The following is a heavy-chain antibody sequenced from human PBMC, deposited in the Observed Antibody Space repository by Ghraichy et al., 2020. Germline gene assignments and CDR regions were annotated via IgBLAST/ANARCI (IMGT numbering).Heavy chain of an antibody. Sequence: SETLSLTCTVSGGSISSSSYYWGWIRQPPGKGLEWIGSIYYSGSTYYNPSLKSRVTISVDTSKNQFSLKLSSVTAADTAVYYCARLVSTIFGVVTFDYWGQGTLVTVSS. CDR3: ARLVSTIFGVVTFDY. V-gene: IGHV4-39*01. J-gene: IGHJ4*02. D-gene: IGHD3-3*01. CDR1: GGSISSSSYY. CDR2: IYYSGST.